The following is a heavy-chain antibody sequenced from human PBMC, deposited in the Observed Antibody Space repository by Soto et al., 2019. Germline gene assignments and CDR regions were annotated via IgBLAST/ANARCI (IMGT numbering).Heavy chain of an antibody. CDR1: GGSISSYY. V-gene: IGHV4-59*01. D-gene: IGHD3-9*01. J-gene: IGHJ4*02. CDR3: ARGGECILTGYCYFDY. CDR2: IYYSGST. Sequence: SETLSLTCTVSGGSISSYYWSWIRQPPGKGLEWIGYIYYSGSTNYNPSLKSRVTISVDTSKNQFSLKLSSVTAADTAVYYCARGGECILTGYCYFDYWGQGTLVTVS.